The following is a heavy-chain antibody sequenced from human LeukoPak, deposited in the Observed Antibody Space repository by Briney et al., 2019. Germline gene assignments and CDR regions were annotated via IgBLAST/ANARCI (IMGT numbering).Heavy chain of an antibody. CDR1: GFTFSSYG. Sequence: EPGGSLRLSCAASGFTFSSYGMSWVRQAPGKGLEWVSAISGSGGSTYYADSVKGRFSISRDNSKNTLYLQMNSLRAEDTAVYYCAKDGTTVTNWFDPWGQGTLVTVSS. J-gene: IGHJ5*02. CDR2: ISGSGGST. V-gene: IGHV3-23*01. D-gene: IGHD4-17*01. CDR3: AKDGTTVTNWFDP.